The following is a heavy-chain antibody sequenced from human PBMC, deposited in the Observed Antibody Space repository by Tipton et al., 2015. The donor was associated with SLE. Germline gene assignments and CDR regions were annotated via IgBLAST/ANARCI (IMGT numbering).Heavy chain of an antibody. J-gene: IGHJ4*02. Sequence: TLPLTCAVYGGSFSGYYWSWIRQPPGKGLEWIGEINHSGSTNYNPSLKIRVTISVDTSKNQFSLNLSSVTAADTAVYYCATGVSPFDYWGQGTLATVSS. D-gene: IGHD7-27*01. CDR2: INHSGST. V-gene: IGHV4-34*01. CDR3: ATGVSPFDY. CDR1: GGSFSGYY.